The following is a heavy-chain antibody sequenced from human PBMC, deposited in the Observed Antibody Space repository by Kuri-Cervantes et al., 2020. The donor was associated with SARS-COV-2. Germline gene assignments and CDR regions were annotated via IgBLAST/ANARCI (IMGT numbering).Heavy chain of an antibody. Sequence: GESLKISCAASGFTFSSYSMNWVRQAPGKGLEWVSAISGSGGSTYYADSVKDRFTISRDNSKNTLYLQMNSLKTEDTAVYYCTRADFWSGYYEYWGQGTLVTVSS. CDR3: TRADFWSGYYEY. CDR1: GFTFSSYS. V-gene: IGHV3-23*01. CDR2: ISGSGGST. D-gene: IGHD3-3*01. J-gene: IGHJ4*02.